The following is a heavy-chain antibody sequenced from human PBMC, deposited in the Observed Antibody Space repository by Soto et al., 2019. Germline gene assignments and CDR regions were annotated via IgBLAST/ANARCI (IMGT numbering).Heavy chain of an antibody. CDR3: AGGIAARPLGY. J-gene: IGHJ4*02. CDR2: IYHSGST. V-gene: IGHV4-30-2*01. CDR1: GGSISSRCSS. Sequence: PSLTMSLTCGVAGGSISSRCSSWSCIRQPPGKGLEWIGYIYHSGSTYYNPSLKSRVTISVDRSKNQFSLKLSSVTAADTAVYYCAGGIAARPLGYWGQGTLVTVSS. D-gene: IGHD6-6*01.